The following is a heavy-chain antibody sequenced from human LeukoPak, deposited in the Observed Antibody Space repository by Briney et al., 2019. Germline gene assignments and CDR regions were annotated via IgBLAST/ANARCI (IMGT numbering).Heavy chain of an antibody. D-gene: IGHD1-1*01. CDR3: ARTTTFAPHFDY. V-gene: IGHV3-66*01. J-gene: IGHJ4*02. CDR1: GFTVSSNY. CDR2: IYSGGTT. Sequence: GGSLGLSCAASGFTVSSNYMSWVRQAPGKGLEWVSVIYSGGTTYYADSVKGRFTISRDNSKNTLYLQMNSLRAEDTAVYYCARTTTFAPHFDYWGQGTLVTVSS.